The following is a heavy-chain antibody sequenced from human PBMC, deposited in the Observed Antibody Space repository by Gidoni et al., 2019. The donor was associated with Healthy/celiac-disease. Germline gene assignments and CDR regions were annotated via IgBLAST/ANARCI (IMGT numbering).Heavy chain of an antibody. J-gene: IGHJ4*02. Sequence: EEQLVESGGGLVQPGGSLRLSGAAAGVTFSSDWMSWVRQAPGKGLEWVANIKQDGSEKYYVDSVKGRFTISRDNAKNSLYLQMNSLRAEDTAVYYCARGNCSSTSCYSQYYFDYWGQGTLVTVSS. D-gene: IGHD2-2*01. CDR3: ARGNCSSTSCYSQYYFDY. CDR1: GVTFSSDW. CDR2: IKQDGSEK. V-gene: IGHV3-7*01.